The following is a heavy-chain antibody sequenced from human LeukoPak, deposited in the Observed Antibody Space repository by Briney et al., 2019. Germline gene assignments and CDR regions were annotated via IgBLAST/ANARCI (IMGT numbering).Heavy chain of an antibody. V-gene: IGHV3-7*01. J-gene: IGHJ5*02. D-gene: IGHD6-19*01. Sequence: GGSLRLSCAASGFTFSSYWMSWVRQAPGKGLEWVANIKQDGSEKYYVDSVKGRFTTSRDNAKNSLYLQMNSLRAEDTAVYYCARGRAVAGLKFDPWGQGTLVTVSS. CDR2: IKQDGSEK. CDR3: ARGRAVAGLKFDP. CDR1: GFTFSSYW.